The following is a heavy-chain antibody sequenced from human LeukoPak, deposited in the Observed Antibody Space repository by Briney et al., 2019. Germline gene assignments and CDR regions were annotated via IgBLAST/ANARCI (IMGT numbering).Heavy chain of an antibody. Sequence: SSVKVSCKVYGGTFSSYAISWVRQARGQGLEWMGIIISILGIANYAQKFQGRVTITADKSTSTAYMELSSLRSEDTAVYYCARAVEDYDFWSGYWYWGQGTLVTVSS. CDR2: IISILGIA. D-gene: IGHD3-3*01. J-gene: IGHJ4*02. V-gene: IGHV1-69*04. CDR1: GGTFSSYA. CDR3: ARAVEDYDFWSGYWY.